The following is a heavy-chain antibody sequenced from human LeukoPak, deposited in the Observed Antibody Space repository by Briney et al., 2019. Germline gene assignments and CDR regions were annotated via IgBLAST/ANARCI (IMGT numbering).Heavy chain of an antibody. Sequence: GGSLRLSCAASGFTFSSYAMHWVRQAPGKGLEWVAVISYDGSNKYYADSVKGRFTISRDNSKNTLYLQMNRLRAEDTAVYYCARSRRRELLGTYFDYWGQGTLVTVSS. CDR3: ARSRRRELLGTYFDY. CDR1: GFTFSSYA. D-gene: IGHD1-26*01. V-gene: IGHV3-30*04. CDR2: ISYDGSNK. J-gene: IGHJ4*02.